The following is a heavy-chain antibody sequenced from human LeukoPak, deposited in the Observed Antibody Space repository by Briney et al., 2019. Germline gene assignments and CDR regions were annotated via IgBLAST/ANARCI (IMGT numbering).Heavy chain of an antibody. CDR1: GFIFNTYA. CDR2: ISGGGDYI. V-gene: IGHV3-23*01. Sequence: GGSLRLSCAASGFIFNTYAINWVRQAPGKGLEWVSAISGGGDYIYYAHSVKGRFTISRDNSKNTLYLQMNSLRTEDTAVYYCARVASDSSGWYHFDNWGQGTLVTVSS. CDR3: ARVASDSSGWYHFDN. D-gene: IGHD6-19*01. J-gene: IGHJ4*02.